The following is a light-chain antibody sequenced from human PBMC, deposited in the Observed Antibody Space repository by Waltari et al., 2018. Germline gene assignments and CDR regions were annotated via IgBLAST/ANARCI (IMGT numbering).Light chain of an antibody. J-gene: IGKJ1*01. CDR2: SAS. V-gene: IGKV3-11*01. CDR3: QQRSNWPRT. Sequence: IVFPPSPAPLSLSPFDRAPLSCRASPSVSSSLAWYPQMPGQAPRLLIHSASNRATGIPARFSGSGSGTDFTLTISSLEPEDFAVYYCQQRSNWPRTFGQGTKVEIK. CDR1: PSVSSS.